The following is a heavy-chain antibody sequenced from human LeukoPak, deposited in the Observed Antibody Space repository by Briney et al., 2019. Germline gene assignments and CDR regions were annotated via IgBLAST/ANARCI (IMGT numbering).Heavy chain of an antibody. V-gene: IGHV3-33*08. Sequence: PGGSLRLSCAASGFTFSSYAMSWVRQAPGKGLEWVAVIWYDGSNKYYADSVKGRFTISRDNSKNTLYLQMNSLRAEDTAVYYCAREAVEMATIDYWGQGTLVTVSS. D-gene: IGHD5-24*01. CDR3: AREAVEMATIDY. J-gene: IGHJ4*02. CDR1: GFTFSSYA. CDR2: IWYDGSNK.